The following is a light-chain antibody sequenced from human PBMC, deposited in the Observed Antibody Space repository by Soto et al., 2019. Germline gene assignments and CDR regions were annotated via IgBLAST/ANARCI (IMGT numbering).Light chain of an antibody. CDR3: QQYASSVT. CDR1: QSFSSTF. J-gene: IGKJ1*01. CDR2: GAS. V-gene: IGKV3-20*01. Sequence: EILLTQSPDSLSLSPGDRATLSCRASQSFSSTFFAWYQQKHGQAPRLLIYGASSRATGIPDRFSGRGSGTDFTLTISRLEPEDFAVYYCQQYASSVTFGQGTKVEIK.